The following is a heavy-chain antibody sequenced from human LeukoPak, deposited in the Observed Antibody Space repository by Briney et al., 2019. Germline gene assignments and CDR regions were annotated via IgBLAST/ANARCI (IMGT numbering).Heavy chain of an antibody. Sequence: SETLSLTCTVSGGSISSSSYYWGWIRQPPGKGLEWIGRIYPSGTTNYNPSLKSRVTISVDTSKNQFSLKLNSVTAADTAVYYCAREFDSWGQGTLVTVSS. J-gene: IGHJ5*01. V-gene: IGHV4-39*07. CDR1: GGSISSSSYY. CDR2: IYPSGTT. CDR3: AREFDS.